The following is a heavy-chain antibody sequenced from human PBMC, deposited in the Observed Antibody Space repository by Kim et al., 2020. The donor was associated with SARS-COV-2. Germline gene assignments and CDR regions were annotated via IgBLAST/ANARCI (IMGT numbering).Heavy chain of an antibody. D-gene: IGHD2-21*02. CDR3: TTLVVVTAISIVGATGAAFDI. CDR2: IRSKAYGGTT. Sequence: GGSLRLSCTASGFTFGDYAMSWFRQAPGKGLEWVGFIRSKAYGGTTEYAASVKGRFTISRDDSKSIAYLQMNSLKTEDTAVYYCTTLVVVTAISIVGATGAAFDIWGQGTMVTVSS. J-gene: IGHJ3*02. V-gene: IGHV3-49*03. CDR1: GFTFGDYA.